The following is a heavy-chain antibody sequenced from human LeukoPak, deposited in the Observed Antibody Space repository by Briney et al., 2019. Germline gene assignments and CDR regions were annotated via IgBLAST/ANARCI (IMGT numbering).Heavy chain of an antibody. Sequence: SETLSLTCTVSGDSVSSSNYYWAWIRQSPGKGLEWFGSVSYRKATYSNPSLKSRVTISIDTSKNQFSLKLLSVTAADTAVYYCARAQDFSDSSGPNYLDFWGQGILVTVSS. D-gene: IGHD3-22*01. CDR3: ARAQDFSDSSGPNYLDF. J-gene: IGHJ4*02. CDR2: VSYRKAT. CDR1: GDSVSSSNYY. V-gene: IGHV4-39*01.